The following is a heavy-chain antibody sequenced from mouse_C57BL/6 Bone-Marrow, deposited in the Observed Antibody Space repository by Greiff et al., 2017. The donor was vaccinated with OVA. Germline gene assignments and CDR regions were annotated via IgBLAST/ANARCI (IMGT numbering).Heavy chain of an antibody. CDR2: IDPSDSYT. J-gene: IGHJ1*03. V-gene: IGHV1-69*01. CDR3: ARNYDSYWYFDV. D-gene: IGHD2-4*01. Sequence: QVQLQQPGAELVMPGASVKLSCKASGYTFTSYWMHWVKQRPGQGLEWIGEIDPSDSYTNYNQKFKGKSTLTVDKSSSTAYMQLSSLTSEDSAVYYCARNYDSYWYFDVWGTGTTVTVSS. CDR1: GYTFTSYW.